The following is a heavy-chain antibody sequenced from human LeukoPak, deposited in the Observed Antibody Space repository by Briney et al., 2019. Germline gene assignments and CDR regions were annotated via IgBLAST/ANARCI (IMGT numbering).Heavy chain of an antibody. CDR3: AKDRDPWAEMATVLAT. J-gene: IGHJ5*02. CDR1: GFTFDDYG. D-gene: IGHD5-24*01. V-gene: IGHV3-9*01. Sequence: QSGRSLRLSCAVSGFTFDDYGMHWVRQVPGKGLEWVAGISWDSGDIGYADSVKGRFTISRDNAKNSLYLQMNSLRPDDTALYCCAKDRDPWAEMATVLATWGQGTVVTVSS. CDR2: ISWDSGDI.